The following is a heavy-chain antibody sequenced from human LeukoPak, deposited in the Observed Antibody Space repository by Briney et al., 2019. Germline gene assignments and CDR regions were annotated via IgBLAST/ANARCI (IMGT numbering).Heavy chain of an antibody. CDR3: VTEQQLLG. V-gene: IGHV3-15*01. J-gene: IGHJ4*02. D-gene: IGHD6-19*01. CDR2: IKSKSDGWAT. Sequence: GGSLRLSCAASGFTFKHAWMSWVRQAPGKGLEWVGRIKSKSDGWATDYAAPVKGRFTISRDDSKNTLSLQMNSLETEDTAVYYCVTEQQLLGWGQGTLVTVPS. CDR1: GFTFKHAW.